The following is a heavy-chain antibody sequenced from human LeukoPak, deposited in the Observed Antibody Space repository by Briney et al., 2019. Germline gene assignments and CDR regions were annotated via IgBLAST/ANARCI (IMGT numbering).Heavy chain of an antibody. D-gene: IGHD2-21*01. CDR3: AKGQRTDSWYSPGDY. V-gene: IGHV3-23*01. J-gene: IGHJ4*02. CDR2: ISTSGQTS. CDR1: GFIPRDYA. Sequence: GGSLRLFCEASGFIPRDYAMIWVRQAPGKWLEWVSDISTSGQTSYCEAFVTGRFTMSRDNSKNTVYLQMDGLRAEDTSVYYCAKGQRTDSWYSPGDYWGQGTLVTVSS.